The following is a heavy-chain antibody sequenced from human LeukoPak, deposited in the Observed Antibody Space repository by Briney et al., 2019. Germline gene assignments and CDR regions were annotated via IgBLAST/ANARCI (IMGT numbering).Heavy chain of an antibody. CDR2: IYTSGST. J-gene: IGHJ6*03. CDR3: ARDYSNPYYYMDV. D-gene: IGHD2-15*01. CDR1: GGSISSGSYY. Sequence: PSETLSLTCTVSGGSISSGSYYWSWIRQPAGKGLEWIGRIYTSGSTNYNPSLKSRVTISVDTSKNQFSLELSSVTAADTAVYYCARDYSNPYYYMDVWGKGTTVTVSS. V-gene: IGHV4-61*02.